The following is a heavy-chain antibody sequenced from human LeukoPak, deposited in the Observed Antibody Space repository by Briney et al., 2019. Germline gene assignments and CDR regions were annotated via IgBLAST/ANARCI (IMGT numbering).Heavy chain of an antibody. Sequence: PSETLSLTCTVSGGSISSYYWGWIRQPPGKGLEWIGSIYYSGSTYYNPSLKSRVTMSVDTSKNQFSLKLSSVTAADTAVYYCARHALGDDAFDIWGQGTMVTVSS. V-gene: IGHV4-39*01. CDR1: GGSISSYY. CDR2: IYYSGST. CDR3: ARHALGDDAFDI. J-gene: IGHJ3*02. D-gene: IGHD3-16*01.